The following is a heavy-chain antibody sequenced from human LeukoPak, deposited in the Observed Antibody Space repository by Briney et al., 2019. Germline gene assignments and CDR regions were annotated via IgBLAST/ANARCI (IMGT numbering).Heavy chain of an antibody. Sequence: PGGSLRLSCAASGFTFSDYYMSWIRQAPGKWLGWVAYITVSVSTIYYADSMKGRFTISRDQAKNSLQLEINRLRAEDTAAYYCATDRENSDWQKRFDSWGQGNLVTVSS. CDR3: ATDRENSDWQKRFDS. J-gene: IGHJ4*02. CDR2: ITVSVSTI. CDR1: GFTFSDYY. D-gene: IGHD2-21*02. V-gene: IGHV3-11*04.